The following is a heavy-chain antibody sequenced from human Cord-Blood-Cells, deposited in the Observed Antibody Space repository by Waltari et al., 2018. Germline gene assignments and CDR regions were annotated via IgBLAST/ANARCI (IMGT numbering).Heavy chain of an antibody. D-gene: IGHD1-26*01. Sequence: EVQLVETGGGLIQPGGSLRLSCAASGFTVSSNYMSWVRQAPGKGLELVSVIYSGGSTYYADSVKGRFTISRDNSKNTLYLQMNSLRAEDTAVYYCAKSSGSYNWFDPWGQGTLVTVSS. CDR3: AKSSGSYNWFDP. J-gene: IGHJ5*02. CDR1: GFTVSSNY. CDR2: IYSGGST. V-gene: IGHV3-53*02.